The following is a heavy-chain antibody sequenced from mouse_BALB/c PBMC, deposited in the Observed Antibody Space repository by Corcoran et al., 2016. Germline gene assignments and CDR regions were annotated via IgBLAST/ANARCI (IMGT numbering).Heavy chain of an antibody. V-gene: IGHV8-12*01. J-gene: IGHJ1*01. Sequence: QVTLKESGPGILQPSQTLSLTCSFSGFSLSTSGMGVSWLRQPSGKGLEWLAHIYWDDDKRYNPSLKSRLTIPKYTSRNQVFLKITSVATADTATYYCDRVYYRYDGYWYFDVWGSGTTVTVSS. D-gene: IGHD2-14*01. CDR1: GFSLSTSGMG. CDR2: IYWDDDK. CDR3: DRVYYRYDGYWYFDV.